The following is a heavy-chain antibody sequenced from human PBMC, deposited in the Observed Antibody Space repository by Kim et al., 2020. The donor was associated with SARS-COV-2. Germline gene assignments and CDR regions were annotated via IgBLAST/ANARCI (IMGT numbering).Heavy chain of an antibody. Sequence: SETLSLTCTVSGGSISSSSYYWGWIRQPPGKGLEWIGSIYYSGSTYYNPSLKSRVTISVDTSKNQFSLKLSSVTAAVTAVYYCARSGAAAGTPYNWFAPWGEGTLVTFSP. CDR1: GGSISSSSYY. D-gene: IGHD6-13*01. CDR3: ARSGAAAGTPYNWFAP. CDR2: IYYSGST. V-gene: IGHV4-39*07. J-gene: IGHJ5*02.